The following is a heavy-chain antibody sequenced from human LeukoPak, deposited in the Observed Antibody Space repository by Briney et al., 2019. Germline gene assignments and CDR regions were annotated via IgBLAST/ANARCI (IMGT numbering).Heavy chain of an antibody. D-gene: IGHD2-15*01. CDR2: ISGSGGST. J-gene: IGHJ4*02. CDR3: AKPLTECSGGSCYGGY. Sequence: PGGSLRLSCAASGFTFSSYAMSRVRQAPGKGLEWVSAISGSGGSTYYADSVKGRFTISRDNSKNTLYLQMNSLRAEDTAVYYCAKPLTECSGGSCYGGYWGQGTLVTVSS. V-gene: IGHV3-23*01. CDR1: GFTFSSYA.